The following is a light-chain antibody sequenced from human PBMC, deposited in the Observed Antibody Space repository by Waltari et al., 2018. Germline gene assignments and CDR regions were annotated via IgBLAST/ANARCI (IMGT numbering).Light chain of an antibody. CDR2: GNS. CDR1: SSNIGAGSD. Sequence: QSVLTQPPSVSGAPGQRVTIPCTGSSSNIGAGSDVQWYQQLPGTAPKLVIYGNSNRPSGVPDRFSGSKSGTSASLAITGLQAEDEADYYCQSYDSSLSGSLFGGGTKLTVL. CDR3: QSYDSSLSGSL. V-gene: IGLV1-40*01. J-gene: IGLJ2*01.